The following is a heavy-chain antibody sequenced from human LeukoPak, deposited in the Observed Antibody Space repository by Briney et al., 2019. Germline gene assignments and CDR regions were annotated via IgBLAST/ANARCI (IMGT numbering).Heavy chain of an antibody. CDR3: ARDAQSQWLVGGNAFDI. D-gene: IGHD6-19*01. V-gene: IGHV1-69*04. J-gene: IGHJ3*02. CDR1: GGTFISYA. CDR2: IIPILGIA. Sequence: VKVSCRASGGTFISYAISWVRQAPGQGLEWMGRIIPILGIANYAQKFQGRVTITADKSTSTAYMELSSLRSEDTAVYYCARDAQSQWLVGGNAFDIWGQGTMVTVSS.